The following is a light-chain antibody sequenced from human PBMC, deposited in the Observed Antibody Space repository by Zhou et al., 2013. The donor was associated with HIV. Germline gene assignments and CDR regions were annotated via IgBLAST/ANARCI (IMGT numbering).Light chain of an antibody. Sequence: IQLTQSPSSLSALVGDRVTITCRTSQTITTSLNWYQQKPGKAPRLLIHTTSTLETGVPSRFSAIGSGTHFALTISSLQPDDFATYYCQQYNNYWTFGQGTKVEIK. CDR1: QTITTS. CDR3: QQYNNYWT. J-gene: IGKJ1*01. V-gene: IGKV1D-13*01. CDR2: TTS.